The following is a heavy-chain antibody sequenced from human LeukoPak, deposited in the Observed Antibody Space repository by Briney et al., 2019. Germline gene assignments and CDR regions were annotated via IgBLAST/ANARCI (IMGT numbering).Heavy chain of an antibody. Sequence: SDTLSLTCTVSGGSISSYYWSWIRQPPAKALEWIGYIHYRGSTNYNPSLKSRVTISVDTSKNQFSLKLSSVTAADTAVYYCARSPDYYDSSGYRGIFDYWGQGTLVTVSS. J-gene: IGHJ4*02. CDR3: ARSPDYYDSSGYRGIFDY. CDR2: IHYRGST. V-gene: IGHV4-59*08. CDR1: GGSISSYY. D-gene: IGHD3-22*01.